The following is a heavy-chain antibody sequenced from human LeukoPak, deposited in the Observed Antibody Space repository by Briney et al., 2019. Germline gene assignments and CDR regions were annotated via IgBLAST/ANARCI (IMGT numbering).Heavy chain of an antibody. CDR2: ISNSGTT. CDR1: VGSIGTHY. CDR3: ARHLGLARGSNWLDP. D-gene: IGHD3-16*01. Sequence: SETLSLTCTVSVGSIGTHYCSWIRQPRGKGLEWIGYISNSGTTNYNPSLKSRPDMSVDTSKNQFSLKLSSVTAADTAVYYCARHLGLARGSNWLDPWGQGTLVIVSS. J-gene: IGHJ5*02. V-gene: IGHV4-59*08.